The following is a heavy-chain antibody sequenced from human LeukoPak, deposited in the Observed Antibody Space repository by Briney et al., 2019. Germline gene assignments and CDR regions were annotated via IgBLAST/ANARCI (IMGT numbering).Heavy chain of an antibody. J-gene: IGHJ6*02. Sequence: ASVKVSCKASGGTFSSYAISWVRQAPGQGLEWMGEIIPIFGTANYAQKFQGRVTITADESTSTAYMELSSLRSEDAAVYYCARGLYDRMDVWGQGTTVTVSS. CDR3: ARGLYDRMDV. CDR2: IIPIFGTA. CDR1: GGTFSSYA. V-gene: IGHV1-69*13. D-gene: IGHD3-22*01.